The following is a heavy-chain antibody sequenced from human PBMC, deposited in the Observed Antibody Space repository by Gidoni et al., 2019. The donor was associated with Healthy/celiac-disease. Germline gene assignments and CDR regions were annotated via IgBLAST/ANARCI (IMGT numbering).Heavy chain of an antibody. D-gene: IGHD3-22*01. Sequence: VQLVQSGGGLVKPGGSLRLSCAAPGLNSSNAWMNWVRQSPGKGLEWVGRIKSKTDGGTTDYAAPVKGRFTISRDDSKNTLYLQMNSLKTEDTAVYYCTTEGYDSSGYYWLDYWGQGTLVTVSS. CDR3: TTEGYDSSGYYWLDY. CDR1: GLNSSNAW. J-gene: IGHJ4*02. CDR2: IKSKTDGGTT. V-gene: IGHV3-15*07.